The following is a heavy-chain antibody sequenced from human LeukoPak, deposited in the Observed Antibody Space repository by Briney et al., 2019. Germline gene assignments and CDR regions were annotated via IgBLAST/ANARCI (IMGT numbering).Heavy chain of an antibody. J-gene: IGHJ3*02. D-gene: IGHD4-23*01. V-gene: IGHV1-69*02. CDR3: ARGYGGNSVPPNDAFDI. Sequence: SVKVSCKASGGTFSSYTISWVRQAPGQGLEWMGRIIPILGIANYAQKFQGRVTITTDKSTSTAYMELSSLRSEDTAVYYCARGYGGNSVPPNDAFDIWGQGTMVTVSS. CDR2: IIPILGIA. CDR1: GGTFSSYT.